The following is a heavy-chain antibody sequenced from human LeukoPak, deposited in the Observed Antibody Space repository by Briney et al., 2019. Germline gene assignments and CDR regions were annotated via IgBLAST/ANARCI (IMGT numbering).Heavy chain of an antibody. CDR2: MSGSGGST. CDR3: ANAREYISEYN. J-gene: IGHJ1*01. V-gene: IGHV3-23*01. CDR1: GFTFSTYA. Sequence: AGESLRLSCAASGFTFSTYAMSWVRQAPGNGLEWVSAMSGSGGSTYYADSVKGRFTISRDNSKNTLYLRMNSLRAEDTAVYYCANAREYISEYNWGQGTLVTVSS. D-gene: IGHD6-19*01.